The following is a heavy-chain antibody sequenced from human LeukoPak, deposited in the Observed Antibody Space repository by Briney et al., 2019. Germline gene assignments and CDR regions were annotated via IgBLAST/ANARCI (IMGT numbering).Heavy chain of an antibody. J-gene: IGHJ3*02. D-gene: IGHD6-19*01. Sequence: SQTLSLTYAISGDSFSSNSAAWNWLRQSPSRGLESLGRTYYRSKWYDDYAVSVKSLITINPDTSKNLYFLKLNSVAPEDTAVYYCAKTISSFTSRDAFDIWGQGAMGTVSS. CDR3: AKTISSFTSRDAFDI. V-gene: IGHV6-1*01. CDR1: GDSFSSNSAA. CDR2: TYYRSKWYD.